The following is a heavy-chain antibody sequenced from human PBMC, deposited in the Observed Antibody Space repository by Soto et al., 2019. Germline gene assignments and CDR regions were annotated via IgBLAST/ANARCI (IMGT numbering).Heavy chain of an antibody. D-gene: IGHD3-22*01. CDR2: IYPGDSDT. CDR3: ARRGGDYYDSSGYYCLDS. J-gene: IGHJ4*02. V-gene: IGHV5-51*01. Sequence: XESLKISCKGSGYSFTSYWIGWVRQMPGKGLEWMGIIYPGDSDTRYSPSFQGQVTISADKSISTAYLQWSSLKASDTAMYYCARRGGDYYDSSGYYCLDSWGQGTLVTVSS. CDR1: GYSFTSYW.